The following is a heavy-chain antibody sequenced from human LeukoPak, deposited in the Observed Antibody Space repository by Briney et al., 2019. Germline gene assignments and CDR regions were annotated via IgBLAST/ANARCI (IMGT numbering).Heavy chain of an antibody. D-gene: IGHD1-26*01. J-gene: IGHJ4*02. CDR1: GFTFSSYW. CDR2: IKQDGSEK. CDR3: LLIVGATHMNY. V-gene: IGHV3-7*01. Sequence: GGSLRLSCAASGFTFSSYWMSWVRQAPGKGLEWVANIKQDGSEKYYVDSVKGRFTISRDNAKNSLYLQMNSLRAEDTAVYPILLIVGATHMNYWGQGTLVTVSS.